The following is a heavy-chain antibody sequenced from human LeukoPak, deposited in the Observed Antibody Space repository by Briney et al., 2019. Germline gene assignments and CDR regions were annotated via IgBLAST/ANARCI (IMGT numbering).Heavy chain of an antibody. Sequence: PSETLSLTCTVSGGSLSIGGYYWSWIRQPPGKGLEWIGYIYHSGSTYYNPSLKSRVTISVDRSKNQFSLKLSSVTAADTAVYYCARYSASYAMDVWGKGTTVTVSS. CDR2: IYHSGST. D-gene: IGHD6-13*01. J-gene: IGHJ6*03. CDR1: GGSLSIGGYY. V-gene: IGHV4-30-2*01. CDR3: ARYSASYAMDV.